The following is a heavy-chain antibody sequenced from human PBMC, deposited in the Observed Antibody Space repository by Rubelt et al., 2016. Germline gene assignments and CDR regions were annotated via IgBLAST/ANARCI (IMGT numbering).Heavy chain of an antibody. J-gene: IGHJ6*02. D-gene: IGHD4-17*01. V-gene: IGHV1-3*01. Sequence: QVQLVQSGAEVKRPGASVKVSCKASGYPFATYAMHWLRQAPGQRLEWMGWIDAGNGDPTYSINLQGRVTFTRDTSASTAYMELSSLRSEDSAVYYCARFALPAVTTAYYYYALDVWGQGTTVTVSS. CDR1: GYPFATYA. CDR3: ARFALPAVTTAYYYYALDV. CDR2: IDAGNGDP.